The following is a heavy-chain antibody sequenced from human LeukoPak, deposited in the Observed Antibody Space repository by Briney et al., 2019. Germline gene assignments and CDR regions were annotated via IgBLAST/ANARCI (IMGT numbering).Heavy chain of an antibody. V-gene: IGHV4-34*01. Sequence: SETLSLTCAVYGGSFSGYYWSWIRQPPGKGLEWIGEINHSGSTNYNPSLKSRVTISVDRSKNQFSLKLSSVTAADTAVYYCATDPLIRGAFDIWGQGTMVTVSS. D-gene: IGHD2-8*01. CDR2: INHSGST. CDR3: ATDPLIRGAFDI. CDR1: GGSFSGYY. J-gene: IGHJ3*02.